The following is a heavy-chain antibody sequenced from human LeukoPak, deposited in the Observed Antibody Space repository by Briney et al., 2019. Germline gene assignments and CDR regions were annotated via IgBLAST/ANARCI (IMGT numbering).Heavy chain of an antibody. CDR1: GFTFSSYG. Sequence: PGGSLRLSCAASGFTFSSYGMHWVRQAPGKGLEWVAVIWYDGSNKYYADSVKGRSTISRDNSKNTLYLQMNSLRAEDTAVYYCARDSGDYDFWSGYYTHFDYWGQGTLVTVSS. CDR2: IWYDGSNK. J-gene: IGHJ4*02. D-gene: IGHD3-3*01. CDR3: ARDSGDYDFWSGYYTHFDY. V-gene: IGHV3-33*01.